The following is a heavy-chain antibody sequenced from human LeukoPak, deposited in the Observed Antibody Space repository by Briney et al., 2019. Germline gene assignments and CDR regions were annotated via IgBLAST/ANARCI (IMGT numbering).Heavy chain of an antibody. J-gene: IGHJ4*02. Sequence: SETLSLTCTVSGGSISSSSYYWGWIRQPPGKGLEWIGSIYYSGSTYYNPSLKSRVTISVDTSKNQFSLKLSSVTAADTAVYYCARDGGGSPFGYWGQGTLATVSS. CDR3: ARDGGGSPFGY. CDR2: IYYSGST. CDR1: GGSISSSSYY. D-gene: IGHD2-15*01. V-gene: IGHV4-39*02.